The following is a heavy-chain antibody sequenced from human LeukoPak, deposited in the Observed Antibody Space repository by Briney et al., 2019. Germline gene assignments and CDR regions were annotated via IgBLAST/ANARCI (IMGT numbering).Heavy chain of an antibody. Sequence: SETLSLTCTVSDGSISGSTYYWGWIRQPPGKGLEWIGSIFYSGGTFYNPSLKSRVTISIDTSRNQFSLKLSSVTAADTAVYYCARHGITGTTREFDFWGQGTLVTVSS. CDR2: IFYSGGT. D-gene: IGHD1-7*01. CDR1: DGSISGSTYY. V-gene: IGHV4-39*01. J-gene: IGHJ4*02. CDR3: ARHGITGTTREFDF.